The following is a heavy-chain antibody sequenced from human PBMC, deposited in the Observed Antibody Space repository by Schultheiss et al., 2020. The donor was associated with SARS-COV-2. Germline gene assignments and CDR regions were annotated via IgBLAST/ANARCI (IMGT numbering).Heavy chain of an antibody. D-gene: IGHD5-24*01. J-gene: IGHJ1*01. CDR2: INPSGGST. Sequence: ASVKVSCKASGYTFTGYYMHWVRQAPGQGLEWMGIINPSGGSTSYAQKFQGRVTMTSDTSISTAYMELSRLRSDDTAVYYCARDERWLQFVYFQHWGQGTLVTVSS. CDR1: GYTFTGYY. CDR3: ARDERWLQFVYFQH. V-gene: IGHV1-46*01.